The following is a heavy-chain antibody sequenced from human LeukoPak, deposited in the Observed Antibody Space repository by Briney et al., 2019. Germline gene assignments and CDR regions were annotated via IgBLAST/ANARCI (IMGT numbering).Heavy chain of an antibody. J-gene: IGHJ4*02. CDR2: IYYSGST. CDR1: GGSISSYY. CDR3: ARVGCSGGSCYDY. Sequence: SETLSLTCTVSGGSISSYYWSWIRQPPGKGLEWIGYIYYSGSTNYNPSLKSRVTISVDTSKNQFSLRLSSVTAADTAVYYCARVGCSGGSCYDYWGQGTLVTVSS. D-gene: IGHD2-15*01. V-gene: IGHV4-59*01.